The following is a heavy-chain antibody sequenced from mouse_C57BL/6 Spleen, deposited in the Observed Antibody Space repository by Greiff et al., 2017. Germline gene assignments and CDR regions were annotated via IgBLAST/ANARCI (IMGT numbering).Heavy chain of an antibody. CDR1: GYAFSSSW. Sequence: QVQLQQSGPELVKPGASVKISCKASGYAFSSSWMNWVKQRPGKGLEWIGRIYPGDGDTNYNGKFKGKATLTADKSSSTAYMQLSSLTSEDSAVYFCARSSVNVDYWGQGTTLTVSS. D-gene: IGHD3-1*01. CDR2: IYPGDGDT. V-gene: IGHV1-82*01. J-gene: IGHJ2*01. CDR3: ARSSVNVDY.